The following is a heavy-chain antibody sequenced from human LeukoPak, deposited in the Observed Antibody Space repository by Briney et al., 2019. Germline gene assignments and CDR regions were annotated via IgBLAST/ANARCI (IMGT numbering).Heavy chain of an antibody. CDR2: IIPIFGTA. Sequence: ASVKVSCKASGGTFSSYAINWVRQAPGQGLEWMGGIIPIFGTANYAQKFQGRVTITTDESTSTAYMELSSLRSEDTAVYYCARALTMVRVPFDIWGQGTMVTVSS. CDR1: GGTFSSYA. J-gene: IGHJ3*02. D-gene: IGHD3-10*01. V-gene: IGHV1-69*05. CDR3: ARALTMVRVPFDI.